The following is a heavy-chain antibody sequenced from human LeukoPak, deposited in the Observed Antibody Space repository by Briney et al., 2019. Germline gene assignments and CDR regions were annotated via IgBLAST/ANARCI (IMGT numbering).Heavy chain of an antibody. V-gene: IGHV3-23*01. D-gene: IGHD3-10*01. Sequence: GGSLRLSCAASGXTFRSYVWTWVRQAPGKGLEWVSAISGSGGSTYYADSVKGRFTISRDNSKNTLYLQMNSLRAEDTAVYYCANEGGTMLRGDLDYWGQGTLVTVSS. CDR2: ISGSGGST. J-gene: IGHJ4*02. CDR1: GXTFRSYV. CDR3: ANEGGTMLRGDLDY.